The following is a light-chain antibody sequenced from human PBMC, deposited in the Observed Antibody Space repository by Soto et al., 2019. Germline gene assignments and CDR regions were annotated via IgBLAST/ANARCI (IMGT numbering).Light chain of an antibody. Sequence: EIVLTQSPVTLSLSPGDRATLSCRASQRISTYLAWYQQKPGQAPRLLIYDASIRATGIPARFSGSGSGTDFTLTISRFEPEDSAVYYCLQFNNFFPVTFGQGTRLEIK. CDR1: QRISTY. CDR2: DAS. V-gene: IGKV3-11*01. CDR3: LQFNNFFPVT. J-gene: IGKJ5*01.